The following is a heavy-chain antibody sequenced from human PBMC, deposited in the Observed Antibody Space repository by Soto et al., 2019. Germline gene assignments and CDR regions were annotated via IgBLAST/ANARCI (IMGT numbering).Heavy chain of an antibody. D-gene: IGHD1-1*01. CDR3: AKVSFVELERDY. J-gene: IGHJ4*02. V-gene: IGHV3-23*01. CDR2: ISGSGGST. Sequence: EVQLLESGGGLVQPGGSLRLSCAASGFTFSSYAMSWVRQAPGKGLEWVSAISGSGGSTYYADSVKGRFTISRDNSKNTLSLQMNSLRAEDTAVYYCAKVSFVELERDYWGQGTLVTVSS. CDR1: GFTFSSYA.